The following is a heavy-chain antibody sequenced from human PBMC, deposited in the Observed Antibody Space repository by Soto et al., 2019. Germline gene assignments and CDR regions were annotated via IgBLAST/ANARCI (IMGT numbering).Heavy chain of an antibody. D-gene: IGHD4-4*01. V-gene: IGHV3-53*04. CDR2: IYSGGST. CDR1: GFTVSSNY. Sequence: GGSLRLSCAASGFTVSSNYMSWVRQAPGKGLEWVSVIYSGGSTYYADSVKGRFTISRHNSKNTLYLQMNSLRAEDTAVYYCARVYNSNYVRSVLVYYYYMDVWGKGTTVTVSS. CDR3: ARVYNSNYVRSVLVYYYYMDV. J-gene: IGHJ6*03.